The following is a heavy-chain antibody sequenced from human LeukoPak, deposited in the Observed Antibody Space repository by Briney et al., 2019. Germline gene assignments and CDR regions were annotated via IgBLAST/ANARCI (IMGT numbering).Heavy chain of an antibody. D-gene: IGHD2-8*02. J-gene: IGHJ4*02. Sequence: PGGSLRLSSAASGFTFSSFGMHWVRQAPGEGLEWVAYIGYTGTDTYYADSVKGRFTISRDNSKNTVHLQVNSLRASDTALYSCARDLTERKYYIAYWGQGTLVTVSS. V-gene: IGHV3-30*02. CDR3: ARDLTERKYYIAY. CDR1: GFTFSSFG. CDR2: IGYTGTDT.